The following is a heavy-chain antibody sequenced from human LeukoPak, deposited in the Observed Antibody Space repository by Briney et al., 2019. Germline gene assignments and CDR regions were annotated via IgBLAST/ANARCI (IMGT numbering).Heavy chain of an antibody. J-gene: IGHJ4*02. D-gene: IGHD6-13*01. CDR3: ARDRAAADLDY. CDR2: IWYDGSNK. Sequence: GGSLRLSCAASGFTFSNYGMHWVRQPPGKGLEWVAVIWYDGSNKFYADSVKGRFTISRDNSKNTLYLQMNSLRAEDTAVYYCARDRAAADLDYWGQGTLVTVSS. CDR1: GFTFSNYG. V-gene: IGHV3-33*01.